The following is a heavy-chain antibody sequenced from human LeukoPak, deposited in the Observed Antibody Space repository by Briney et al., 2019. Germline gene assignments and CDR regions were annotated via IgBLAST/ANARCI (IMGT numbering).Heavy chain of an antibody. CDR3: VRERSGWLFDY. J-gene: IGHJ4*02. V-gene: IGHV3-21*01. Sequence: GGSLRLSCAASGFTFSSYSMNWVRQAPGKGLEWVSSISSSSSYIYYADSVKGRFTISRDNAKNTQYLQMNSLRAEDTAVYYCVRERSGWLFDYWGQGTLVTVSS. CDR2: ISSSSSYI. CDR1: GFTFSSYS. D-gene: IGHD6-19*01.